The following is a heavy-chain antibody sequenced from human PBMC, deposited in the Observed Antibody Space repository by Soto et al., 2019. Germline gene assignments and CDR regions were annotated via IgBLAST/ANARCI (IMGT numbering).Heavy chain of an antibody. D-gene: IGHD6-19*01. CDR3: ARPCSVWGGMDV. J-gene: IGHJ6*02. CDR2: ISYDGSNK. CDR1: GFTFSSYG. Sequence: QVQLVESGGGVVQPGRSLRLCCAASGFTFSSYGMHWVRQARGKGLEWVAVISYDGSNKYYADSVKGRFTISRDNSKNTLYLQMNSLRAEDTAVYYCARPCSVWGGMDVWGQGTTVTVSS. V-gene: IGHV3-30*03.